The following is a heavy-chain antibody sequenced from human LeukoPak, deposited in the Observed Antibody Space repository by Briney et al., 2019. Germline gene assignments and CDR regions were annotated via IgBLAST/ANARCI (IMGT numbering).Heavy chain of an antibody. CDR2: IEGDGSER. J-gene: IGHJ4*02. CDR1: GFSLSSYW. D-gene: IGHD6-19*01. V-gene: IGHV3-7*03. CDR3: AAGVGWLIDY. Sequence: GGSLRLSCAASGFSLSSYWMSWVRQAPGKGLEWVANIEGDGSERNYMGSVKGRFTISRDNAKNSLHLQMNSLRAEDTAVYYCAAGVGWLIDYWGQGTLVTVSS.